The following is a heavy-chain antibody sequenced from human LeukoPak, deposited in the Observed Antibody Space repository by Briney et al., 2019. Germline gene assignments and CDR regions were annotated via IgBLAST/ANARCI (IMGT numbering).Heavy chain of an antibody. CDR2: MDPKSGNP. D-gene: IGHD2-15*01. CDR1: GYTFTTYD. J-gene: IGHJ4*02. Sequence: ASVKVSCKTSGYTFTTYDINWMRQATGQGLGWMGWMDPKSGNPGYAQEFQGRVTMTRDTSTRTVYMELSGLRSDDTAVYYCARVLSGASFDYWGQGTLVTVSS. V-gene: IGHV1-8*01. CDR3: ARVLSGASFDY.